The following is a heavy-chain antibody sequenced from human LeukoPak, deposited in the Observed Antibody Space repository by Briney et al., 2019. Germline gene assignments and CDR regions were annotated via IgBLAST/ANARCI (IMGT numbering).Heavy chain of an antibody. J-gene: IGHJ4*02. CDR3: ARYSSSWYDLSKYYFDY. D-gene: IGHD6-13*01. V-gene: IGHV4-59*01. CDR1: GGSISSYY. CDR2: IYYSGST. Sequence: SETLSLTCTVSGGSISSYYWSWLRQPPGKGLEWIGYIYYSGSTNYNPSLKSRVTISVDTSKNQFSLKLSSVTAADTAVYYCARYSSSWYDLSKYYFDYWGQGTLVTVSS.